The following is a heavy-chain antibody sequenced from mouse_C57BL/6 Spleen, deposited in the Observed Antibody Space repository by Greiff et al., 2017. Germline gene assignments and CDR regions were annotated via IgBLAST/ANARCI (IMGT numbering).Heavy chain of an antibody. D-gene: IGHD1-3*01. CDR2: IDPSDSYT. V-gene: IGHV1-69*01. Sequence: QVQLQQPGAELVMPGASVKLSCKASGYTFTSYWMHWVKQRPGQGLEWIGEIDPSDSYTNYNQKFKGKSTLTVDKSSSTAYMQLSSLTSEDSAVYYCARRSGNPWYFDVWGTGTTVTVAS. CDR1: GYTFTSYW. J-gene: IGHJ1*03. CDR3: ARRSGNPWYFDV.